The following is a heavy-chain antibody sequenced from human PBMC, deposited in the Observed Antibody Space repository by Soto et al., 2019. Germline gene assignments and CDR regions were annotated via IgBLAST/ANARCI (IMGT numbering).Heavy chain of an antibody. J-gene: IGHJ1*01. Sequence: WETLDLTCTVTGDSISSRRYYWGGIRQHTGKGLEWSGSIYYSGGTYNTPSLRSRVSMSIDTSKNQFSLKLKSVTAADTALYFCARLWTSVLPQGYFDVWGPGSLVTVFS. D-gene: IGHD3-9*01. CDR3: ARLWTSVLPQGYFDV. CDR2: IYYSGGT. V-gene: IGHV4-39*01. CDR1: GDSISSRRYY.